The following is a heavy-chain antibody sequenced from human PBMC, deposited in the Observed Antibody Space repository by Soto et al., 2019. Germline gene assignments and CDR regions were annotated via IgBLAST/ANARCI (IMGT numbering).Heavy chain of an antibody. CDR1: GFTFSSYA. Sequence: HPGGSLRLSCAASGFTFSSYAMHWVRQAPGKGLEWVAVISYDGSNKYYADSVKGRFTISRDNSKNTLYLQMNSLRAEDTAVYYCARDPGDGYSWHFDYWGQGTLVTVSS. D-gene: IGHD2-15*01. CDR2: ISYDGSNK. CDR3: ARDPGDGYSWHFDY. V-gene: IGHV3-30-3*01. J-gene: IGHJ4*02.